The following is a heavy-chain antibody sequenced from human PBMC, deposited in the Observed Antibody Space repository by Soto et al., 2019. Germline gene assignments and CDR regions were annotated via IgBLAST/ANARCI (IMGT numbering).Heavy chain of an antibody. CDR1: GGSISSGGYY. CDR2: IYHSGTT. V-gene: IGHV4-31*08. Sequence: SETLSLTCTVSGGSISSGGYYWSWIRQHPGQGLEWIGYIYHSGTTYYSPSLQSRLTISVDTSKIQFSLKLSSVTAADTAVYYCGRLYLSGQRYSSAWASIWFHPWGQGTLGTVSP. D-gene: IGHD6-25*01. J-gene: IGHJ5*02. CDR3: GRLYLSGQRYSSAWASIWFHP.